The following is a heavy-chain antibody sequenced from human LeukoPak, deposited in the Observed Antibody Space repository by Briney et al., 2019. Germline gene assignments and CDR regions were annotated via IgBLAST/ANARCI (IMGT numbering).Heavy chain of an antibody. CDR2: IHYTGST. D-gene: IGHD1-1*01. J-gene: IGHJ1*01. CDR3: AKDRVPGGY. CDR1: GGSMSGSY. V-gene: IGHV4-59*01. Sequence: PSETLSLTCTVSGGSMSGSYWSWTRQPPGKGLEWIGSIHYTGSTNYNPSLKSRLTTSLDTSKNQFSVKLNSVTAADTAVYYCAKDRVPGGYWGQGTLVTVSS.